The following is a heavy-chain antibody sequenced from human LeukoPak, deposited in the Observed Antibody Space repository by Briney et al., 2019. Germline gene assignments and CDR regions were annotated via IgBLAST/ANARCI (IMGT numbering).Heavy chain of an antibody. J-gene: IGHJ4*02. CDR1: GFTFSSYS. CDR2: ISSSSSYI. D-gene: IGHD3-10*01. Sequence: PGGSLRLSCAASGFTFSSYSMNWVRQAPGKGLEWVSSISSSSSYIYYADSVKGRFTISRDNAKNSLYLQMNSLRAEDTAVYYCAKDRYYYGSGSYYIHWGQGTLVTVSS. V-gene: IGHV3-21*04. CDR3: AKDRYYYGSGSYYIH.